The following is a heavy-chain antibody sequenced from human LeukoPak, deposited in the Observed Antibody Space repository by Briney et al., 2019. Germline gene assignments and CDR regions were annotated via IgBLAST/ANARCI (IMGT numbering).Heavy chain of an antibody. J-gene: IGHJ4*02. Sequence: GESLKISCKGSGYSFTSYWIGWVRQMPGKGLEWMGIIYPGDSDTRYSPSFQGQVTISADKSISTAYLQWSSLKASDTAMYYCARSPNMYSSSWYSGEVWFDYWGQGTLVTVSS. CDR1: GYSFTSYW. CDR2: IYPGDSDT. D-gene: IGHD6-13*01. CDR3: ARSPNMYSSSWYSGEVWFDY. V-gene: IGHV5-51*01.